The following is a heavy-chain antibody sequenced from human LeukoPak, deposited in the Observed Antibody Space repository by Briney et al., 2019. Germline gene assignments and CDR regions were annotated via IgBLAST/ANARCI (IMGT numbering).Heavy chain of an antibody. Sequence: SVKVSCKASGGTFSSYAISWVRQAPGQGLEWMGGIIPIFGTANYAQKFQGGVTITADESTSTAYMELSSLRSEDTAVYYCALVAAIFDAFDIWGQGTMVTVSS. CDR3: ALVAAIFDAFDI. CDR1: GGTFSSYA. CDR2: IIPIFGTA. J-gene: IGHJ3*02. D-gene: IGHD2-15*01. V-gene: IGHV1-69*01.